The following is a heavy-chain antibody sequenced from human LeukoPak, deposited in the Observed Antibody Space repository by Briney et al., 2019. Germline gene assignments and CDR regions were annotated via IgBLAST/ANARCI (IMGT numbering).Heavy chain of an antibody. V-gene: IGHV4-59*01. J-gene: IGHJ4*02. D-gene: IGHD1-26*01. CDR1: GGSISTYY. Sequence: SETLSLTCTVSGGSISTYYWSWIRQPPGKGLEWIAYIYYSGSTNYNPSLKSRVTISVDTSKNQFSLKLRSVTAADTAVYYCASLSGSYDRIDYWGQGTLVTVSS. CDR3: ASLSGSYDRIDY. CDR2: IYYSGST.